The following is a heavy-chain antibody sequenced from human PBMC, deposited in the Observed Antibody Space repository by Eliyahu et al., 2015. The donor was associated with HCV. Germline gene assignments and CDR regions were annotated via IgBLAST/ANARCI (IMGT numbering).Heavy chain of an antibody. D-gene: IGHD5-12*01. CDR2: VYYSGHT. CDR3: ARERRYSGYPEEKYLDL. V-gene: IGHV4-31*03. J-gene: IGHJ2*01. CDR1: GXSINXXDXY. Sequence: QVQLQESGPGLVKPSQTLSLTCXVSGXSINXXDXYWXWIRQHPXKGLEWIGXVYYSGHTVFSPSLESRLAISLDTSKNQFSLKLTSVTVADTAVYYCARERRYSGYPEEKYLDLWGRGTLVTVSS.